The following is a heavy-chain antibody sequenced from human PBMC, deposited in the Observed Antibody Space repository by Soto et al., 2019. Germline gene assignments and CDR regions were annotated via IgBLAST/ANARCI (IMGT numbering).Heavy chain of an antibody. D-gene: IGHD1-26*01. J-gene: IGHJ4*02. CDR3: VKGSGIGGDWGHLAS. CDR1: GFTFSSYP. CDR2: ISGSGDNT. V-gene: IGHV3-23*01. Sequence: EVQLLESGGGLVQPGGSLRLSCAASGFTFSSYPMTWVRQAPGKGLEWVSAISGSGDNTYYADSVKGRFTISRDNSKNTLVMPLNSLSAEDTAVYYCVKGSGIGGDWGHLASWGQGTLVTVSS.